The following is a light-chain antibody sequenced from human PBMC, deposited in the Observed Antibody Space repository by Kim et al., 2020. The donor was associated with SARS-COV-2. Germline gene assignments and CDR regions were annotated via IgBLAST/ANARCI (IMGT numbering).Light chain of an antibody. Sequence: ASVGDRVTITCRASQSISSDLSWYQQKPGKAPKLLIYATFSLQSGVPSRFSGSGSGTDFTLTISSLQPEDFATYYCQQSYSTPRTFGQGTKVDIK. CDR1: QSISSD. J-gene: IGKJ1*01. V-gene: IGKV1-39*01. CDR2: ATF. CDR3: QQSYSTPRT.